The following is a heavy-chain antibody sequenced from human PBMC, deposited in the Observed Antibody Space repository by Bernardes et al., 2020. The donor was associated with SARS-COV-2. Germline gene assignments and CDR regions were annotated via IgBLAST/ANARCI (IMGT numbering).Heavy chain of an antibody. CDR3: ARGSGNYYFDF. V-gene: IGHV3-74*01. CDR1: GFTFNSYY. D-gene: IGHD1-26*01. Sequence: GWSLRLSCAASGFTFNSYYIHWVRQAPGKGLVWVSRISEDGSGTNYAYSVKGRFTISRDNARNTVYLEMNSLSVEDMGLYYCARGSGNYYFDFWGQGSLVTVSS. J-gene: IGHJ4*02. CDR2: ISEDGSGT.